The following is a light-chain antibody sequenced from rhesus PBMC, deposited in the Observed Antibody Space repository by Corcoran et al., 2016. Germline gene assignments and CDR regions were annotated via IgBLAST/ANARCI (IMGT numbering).Light chain of an antibody. CDR2: AAS. J-gene: IGKJ4*01. V-gene: IGKV1-28*03. CDR3: LQHHSYPLT. CDR1: QGISSY. Sequence: DIQMTQSPSSLSASVGDTFTITCWASQGISSYLNRFQQKPGKAPKLLIYAASSSESGVPSRFSGNGSWTDFTLTISSLQPEDFAVYYCLQHHSYPLTFGGVTKVELK.